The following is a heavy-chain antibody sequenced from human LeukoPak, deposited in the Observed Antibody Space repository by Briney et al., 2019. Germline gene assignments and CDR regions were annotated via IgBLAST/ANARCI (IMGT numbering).Heavy chain of an antibody. D-gene: IGHD1-1*01. CDR2: INPNSGGT. CDR1: GYTFTGYY. CDR3: ARDRGGTTGAFDI. V-gene: IGHV1-2*02. J-gene: IGHJ3*02. Sequence: GASVKVSCKASGYTFTGYYMHWVRQAPGQGLEWMGWINPNSGGTNYAQKFQGRVTMTRDTSISTAYMELSRLRSDDTAVYYCARDRGGTTGAFDIWGQGTMVTVSS.